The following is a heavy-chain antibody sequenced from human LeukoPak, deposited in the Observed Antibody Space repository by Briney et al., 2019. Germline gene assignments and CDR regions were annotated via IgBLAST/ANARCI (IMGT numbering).Heavy chain of an antibody. J-gene: IGHJ3*02. CDR3: ARDSSAYYALDI. V-gene: IGHV3-53*01. D-gene: IGHD3-22*01. CDR2: IYSGGST. Sequence: PGGSLRLSCAASGFPDRNSYMSLVRPAPGEGLELVSIIYSGGSTYYTDSVKGRFTISRDNSRNTVHLQMNSLRAEDSAVYYCARDSSAYYALDIWGQGTMVTVSS. CDR1: GFPDRNSY.